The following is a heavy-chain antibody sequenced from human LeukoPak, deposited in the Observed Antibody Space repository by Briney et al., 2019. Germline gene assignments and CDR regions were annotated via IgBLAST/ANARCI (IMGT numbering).Heavy chain of an antibody. Sequence: PSETLSLTCAVYGGSFSGYYWSWIRQPPGKGLEWIGEINHSGSTNYNPSLKSRVTISVDTSKNQFSLKLSSVTAADTAVYYCARGGVRTLGTMIKQRALIDYWGQGTLVTVSS. CDR1: GGSFSGYY. V-gene: IGHV4-34*01. D-gene: IGHD3-22*01. CDR2: INHSGST. CDR3: ARGGVRTLGTMIKQRALIDY. J-gene: IGHJ4*02.